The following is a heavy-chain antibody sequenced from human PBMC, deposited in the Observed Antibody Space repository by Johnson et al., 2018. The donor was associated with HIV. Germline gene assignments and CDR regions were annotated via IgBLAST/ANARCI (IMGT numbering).Heavy chain of an antibody. Sequence: MLLVESGGGLVQPGGSLRLSCAASGFTFSSYAMSWVRQAPGKGLEWVSAISGSGGSTYDADSVKGRFAISRDNFKKTLYLQMTSLRAEDTAVYYCAKCPSVSTCDAFDIWGQGTMVTVSS. CDR1: GFTFSSYA. V-gene: IGHV3-23*04. CDR2: ISGSGGST. CDR3: AKCPSVSTCDAFDI. D-gene: IGHD6-13*01. J-gene: IGHJ3*02.